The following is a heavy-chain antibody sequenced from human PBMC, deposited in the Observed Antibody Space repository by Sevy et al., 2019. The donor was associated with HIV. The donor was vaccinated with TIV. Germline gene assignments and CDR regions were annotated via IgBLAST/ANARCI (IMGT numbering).Heavy chain of an antibody. CDR2: INPSSGGT. Sequence: ASVKVSCKASGYTFTGYYVHWVRRAPGQGLEWMGGINPSSGGTNYGQKFHGRVTMTRDTSITTAYMELNSLRSDDTAVYYCARSVYGSGTYLNDYWGQGTLVTVSS. CDR1: GYTFTGYY. D-gene: IGHD3-10*01. J-gene: IGHJ4*02. V-gene: IGHV1-2*02. CDR3: ARSVYGSGTYLNDY.